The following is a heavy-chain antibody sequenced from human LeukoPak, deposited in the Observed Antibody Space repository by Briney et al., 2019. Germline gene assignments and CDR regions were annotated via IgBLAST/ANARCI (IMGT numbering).Heavy chain of an antibody. Sequence: GESLKISCKGSGYSITSYWIAWVRQMPGKGLEWMAIIYPGDSETRYSPSFQGQVTISADKSITTAYLQWSSLKASDTAMYYCARRSSGGSYWDWGQGTLVTVSS. CDR3: ARRSSGGSYWD. V-gene: IGHV5-51*01. CDR1: GYSITSYW. CDR2: IYPGDSET. D-gene: IGHD1-26*01. J-gene: IGHJ4*02.